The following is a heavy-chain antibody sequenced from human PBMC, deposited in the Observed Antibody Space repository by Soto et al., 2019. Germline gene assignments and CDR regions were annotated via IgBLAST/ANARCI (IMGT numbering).Heavy chain of an antibody. CDR3: ASRSGVTMIRGSHYYYFDY. CDR1: GGSISTYY. CDR2: IYHSGST. V-gene: IGHV4-59*08. J-gene: IGHJ4*02. Sequence: SETLSLTCTVSGGSISTYYWSWVRQPPGKGLEWIGYIYHSGSTNYNPSLESRVTMSVDTSKNQFSLKLSSVAAADTAVYYCASRSGVTMIRGSHYYYFDYWGQGTLVTVSS. D-gene: IGHD3-10*01.